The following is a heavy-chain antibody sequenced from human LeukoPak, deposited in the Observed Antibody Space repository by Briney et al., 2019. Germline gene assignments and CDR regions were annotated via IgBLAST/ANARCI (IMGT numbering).Heavy chain of an antibody. V-gene: IGHV4-39*02. D-gene: IGHD6-19*01. Sequence: PSETLSLTCIVSGYSISSTYYWGWIRQPPGKGLEWIGSLYYSGSPYYNPSLKSRVTISVDTSKNHFSLKLNSVTAADTAVYYCARRLKTAVAEYYFDYWGQGTLVTVSS. CDR1: GYSISSTYY. CDR2: LYYSGSP. CDR3: ARRLKTAVAEYYFDY. J-gene: IGHJ4*02.